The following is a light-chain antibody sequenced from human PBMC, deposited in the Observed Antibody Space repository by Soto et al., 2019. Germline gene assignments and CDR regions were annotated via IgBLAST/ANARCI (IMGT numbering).Light chain of an antibody. CDR1: QSVSYH. J-gene: IGKJ5*01. CDR3: QQYDSSPAT. Sequence: VVMTQTPATMSVSPGGRVTLSCRASQSVSYHVAWYQQKPGQAPRLLIYGASSRATGIPDRFSGSGSGTDFNLIISRLEPEDFALYYCQQYDSSPATFGQGTRLEIK. CDR2: GAS. V-gene: IGKV3-20*01.